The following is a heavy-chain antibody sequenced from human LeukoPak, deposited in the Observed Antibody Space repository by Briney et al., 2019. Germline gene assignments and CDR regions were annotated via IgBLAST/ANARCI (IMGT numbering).Heavy chain of an antibody. CDR3: ARDQEGQYPTDY. V-gene: IGHV1-46*01. CDR2: INPSGGST. D-gene: IGHD2-2*01. Sequence: GASVKASCKASGYTFTSYYMHWVRQAPGQGLEWMGIINPSGGSTSYAQKFQGRVTMTRDTSTSTVYMELSSLRFEDTAVYYCARDQEGQYPTDYWGQGTLVTVSS. CDR1: GYTFTSYY. J-gene: IGHJ4*02.